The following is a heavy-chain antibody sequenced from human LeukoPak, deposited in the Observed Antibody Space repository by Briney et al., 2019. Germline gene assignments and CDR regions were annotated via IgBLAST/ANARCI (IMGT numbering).Heavy chain of an antibody. D-gene: IGHD3-3*01. J-gene: IGHJ4*02. V-gene: IGHV3-30-3*01. CDR3: ARDRTIFGAGPFDY. CDR2: ISYDGSNK. Sequence: GGSLRLSCAASGFTFSSYAMHWVRQAPGKGLEWVAVISYDGSNKYYADSVKGRFTISRDNSKNTLYLQMNSLRAEDTAVYYCARDRTIFGAGPFDYWGQGTLVTVSP. CDR1: GFTFSSYA.